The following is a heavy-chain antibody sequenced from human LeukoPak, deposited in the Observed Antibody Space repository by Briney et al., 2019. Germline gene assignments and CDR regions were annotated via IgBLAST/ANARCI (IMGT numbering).Heavy chain of an antibody. CDR2: IYYSGST. CDR3: ARVGTIFGVVTFFDY. CDR1: GGSISSSSYY. Sequence: SETLSLTCTVSGGSISSSSYYLGWIRQPPGKGLEWIGSIYYSGSTYYNPSLKSRVTISVDTSKNQFSLKLSSVTAADTAVYYCARVGTIFGVVTFFDYWGQGTLVTVSS. J-gene: IGHJ4*02. D-gene: IGHD3-3*01. V-gene: IGHV4-39*01.